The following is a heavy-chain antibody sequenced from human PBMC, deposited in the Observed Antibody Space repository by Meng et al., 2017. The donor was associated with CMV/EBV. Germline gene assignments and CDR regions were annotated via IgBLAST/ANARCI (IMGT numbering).Heavy chain of an antibody. CDR3: ARDYQLERRSDDY. D-gene: IGHD1-1*01. J-gene: IGHJ4*02. CDR2: INPNSGGT. V-gene: IGHV1-2*02. CDR1: GYTFTGYY. Sequence: ASVKVSCKASGYTFTGYYMHWVRQAPGQGLEWMGWINPNSGGTSYAQKFQGRVTMTRDTSTSTVYMELSSLRSEDTAVYYCARDYQLERRSDDYWGQGTLVTVSS.